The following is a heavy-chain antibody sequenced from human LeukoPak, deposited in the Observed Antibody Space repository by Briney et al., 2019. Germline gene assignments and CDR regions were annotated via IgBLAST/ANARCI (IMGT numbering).Heavy chain of an antibody. J-gene: IGHJ3*02. CDR2: LYNGGDT. Sequence: TSETLSLTCTVSGASIGSFYWSWIRQPAGKGLEWIGRLYNGGDTNYSPSLRSRVTIPVDTPKNQFSLKLNSVTAADTAVYYCARGVEASGVGFYAFDIWGQGTVVTVSS. V-gene: IGHV4-4*07. CDR1: GASIGSFY. D-gene: IGHD6-13*01. CDR3: ARGVEASGVGFYAFDI.